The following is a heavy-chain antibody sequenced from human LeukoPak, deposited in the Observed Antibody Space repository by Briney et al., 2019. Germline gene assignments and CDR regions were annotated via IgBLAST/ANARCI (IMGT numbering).Heavy chain of an antibody. CDR3: AKDFTLWFGGGNDAFDI. Sequence: PGGSLRLSCAASGFTFTSYAMSWVRQAPGKGLEWVSAISGGGGSTYYADSVKGRFTISRDNSKNTLHLQMNSLRAEDAAVYYCAKDFTLWFGGGNDAFDIWGQGTMVTVSS. J-gene: IGHJ3*02. V-gene: IGHV3-23*01. D-gene: IGHD3-10*01. CDR1: GFTFTSYA. CDR2: ISGGGGST.